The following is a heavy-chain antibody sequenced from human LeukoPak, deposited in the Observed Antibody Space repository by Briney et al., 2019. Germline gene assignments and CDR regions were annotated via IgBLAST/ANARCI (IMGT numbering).Heavy chain of an antibody. D-gene: IGHD1-26*01. CDR1: GFTFSNYD. V-gene: IGHV3-30*03. J-gene: IGHJ6*02. CDR3: ARDPVGAIGYGMDV. Sequence: PGGSLRLSCAASGFTFSNYDMHWVRQAPGKGLEWVAVISYDGTNKYYADSVKGRFTISRDNSKNTLYLQMNSLRAEDTAVYYCARDPVGAIGYGMDVWGQGTTVTVSS. CDR2: ISYDGTNK.